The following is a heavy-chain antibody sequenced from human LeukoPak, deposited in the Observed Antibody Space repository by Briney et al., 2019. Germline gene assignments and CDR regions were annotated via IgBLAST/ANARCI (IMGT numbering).Heavy chain of an antibody. CDR1: GGSISSGGYY. CDR2: IYHSGST. J-gene: IGHJ6*03. D-gene: IGHD5-18*01. CDR3: ARVLSDTTMVIYYYYMDV. Sequence: SETLSLTCTVSGGSISSGGYYWSWIRQPPGKGLEWIGYIYHSGSTHYNPSLKSRVTISVDRSKNQFSLKLSSVTAADTAVYYCARVLSDTTMVIYYYYMDVWGKGTTVTVSS. V-gene: IGHV4-30-2*01.